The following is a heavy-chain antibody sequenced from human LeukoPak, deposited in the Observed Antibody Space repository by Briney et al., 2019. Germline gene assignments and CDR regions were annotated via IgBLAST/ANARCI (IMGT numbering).Heavy chain of an antibody. V-gene: IGHV4-34*01. D-gene: IGHD3-10*01. CDR1: GGSFSGYY. CDR3: ARHHPVLLWFGEFGGWFDP. CDR2: INHSGST. Sequence: PSETLSLTCAVYGGSFSGYYWRWIRQPPGKGLEWIGEINHSGSTNYNPSLKSRVTISVDTSENQFSLKLSSVTAADTAVYYCARHHPVLLWFGEFGGWFDPWGQGTLVTVSS. J-gene: IGHJ5*02.